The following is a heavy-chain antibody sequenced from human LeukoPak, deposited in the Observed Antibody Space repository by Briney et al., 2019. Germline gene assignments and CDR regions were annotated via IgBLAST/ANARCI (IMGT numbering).Heavy chain of an antibody. CDR1: GFSFSSSD. Sequence: GGSLRLSCAASGFSFSSSDMHWVRHVTGKSLEWVSAIGAGFDTYYPDSVKGRFTISRDNDKSSLYLQMNSLRAGDTAVYFCARELADGDSIGWHLDLWGRGTQVTVSS. CDR2: IGAGFDT. D-gene: IGHD4-17*01. J-gene: IGHJ2*01. CDR3: ARELADGDSIGWHLDL. V-gene: IGHV3-13*01.